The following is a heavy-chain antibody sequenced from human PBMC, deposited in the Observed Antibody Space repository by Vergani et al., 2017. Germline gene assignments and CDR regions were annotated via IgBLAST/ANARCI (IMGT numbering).Heavy chain of an antibody. V-gene: IGHV5-51*03. CDR3: TRDVPCSDGACLHFDY. Sequence: EVMLVQSGAEVKKPGESLKISCKYSESSFISNEIAWVRQMSGKGIQWMGNINPIDSKIAYSPSFQGQAIMSLDKSITTAYLQWRSLKASDTAIYYCTRDVPCSDGACLHFDYWGQGTQVTVSS. J-gene: IGHJ4*02. CDR2: INPIDSKI. CDR1: ESSFISNE. D-gene: IGHD5-24*01.